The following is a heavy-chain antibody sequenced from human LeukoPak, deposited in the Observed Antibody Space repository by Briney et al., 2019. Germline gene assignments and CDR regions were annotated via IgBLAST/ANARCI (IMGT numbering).Heavy chain of an antibody. CDR3: ARELDTASYDY. CDR1: GFTFSSYW. Sequence: PGGSLRLSCAASGFTFSSYWMSWVRQPPGKGLEWVANIKQDGSERNYVDSVKGRFTTSRDNAKKSVYLQLNSLRAEDTAVYYCARELDTASYDYWGQGTLVTVSS. J-gene: IGHJ4*02. V-gene: IGHV3-7*01. D-gene: IGHD5-18*01. CDR2: IKQDGSER.